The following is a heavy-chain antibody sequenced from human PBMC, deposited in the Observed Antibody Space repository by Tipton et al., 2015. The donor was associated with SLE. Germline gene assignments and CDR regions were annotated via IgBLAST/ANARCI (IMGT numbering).Heavy chain of an antibody. Sequence: TLSLTCTVSGGSISGRAYYWSLIRQHPGKGLEWIGFISYNGSTYYSPSLKSRVAISADTSKNQVSLKVSSVTAADTAMYYCAKVLPTVYGAFDVWGQGTMVTVST. CDR3: AKVLPTVYGAFDV. D-gene: IGHD2/OR15-2a*01. CDR2: ISYNGST. CDR1: GGSISGRAYY. V-gene: IGHV4-31*03. J-gene: IGHJ3*01.